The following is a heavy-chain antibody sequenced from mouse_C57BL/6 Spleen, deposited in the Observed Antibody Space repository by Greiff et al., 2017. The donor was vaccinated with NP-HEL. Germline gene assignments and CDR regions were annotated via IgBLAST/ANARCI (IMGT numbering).Heavy chain of an antibody. Sequence: VQLQESGPGLVQPSQSLSITCTVSGFSLTSYGVHWVRQSPGKGLEWLGVIWSGGSTDYNAAFISRLSISKDNSKSQVFFKMNSLQADDTAIYYCARGEGLLWLPYFDYWGQGTTLTVSS. J-gene: IGHJ2*01. CDR3: ARGEGLLWLPYFDY. V-gene: IGHV2-2*01. CDR1: GFSLTSYG. D-gene: IGHD2-2*01. CDR2: IWSGGST.